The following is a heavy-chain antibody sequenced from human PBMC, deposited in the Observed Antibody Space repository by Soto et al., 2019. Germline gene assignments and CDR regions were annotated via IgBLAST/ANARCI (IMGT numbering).Heavy chain of an antibody. CDR1: GFTFSNYC. CDR2: IKQDGSEN. V-gene: IGHV3-7*01. J-gene: IGHJ4*02. Sequence: PXVSLRLSCAASGFTFSNYCMSWVRQAPGKGLEWVANIKQDGSENYYVDSVKGRFTTSRDNTKNSFYLQMNSLRAEETAVYYCARDHINGWKFDYWGWGTLVTV. CDR3: ARDHINGWKFDY. D-gene: IGHD6-19*01.